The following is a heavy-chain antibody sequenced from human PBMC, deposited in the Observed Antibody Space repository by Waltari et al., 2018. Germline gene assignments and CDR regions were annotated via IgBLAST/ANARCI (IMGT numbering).Heavy chain of an antibody. J-gene: IGHJ6*02. Sequence: EVQLLESGGGLVQPGGSLRLSCAAAGFSFSSYAMSWVRRAPGKGLEWVSAISGSGGSPFYSASVEGRFTISRDNSKNTLYLQMNSLRAEDTAVYYCAKGDLSDLVYYYYGIDVWGQGTTVTVSS. CDR2: ISGSGGSP. CDR1: GFSFSSYA. D-gene: IGHD3-3*01. V-gene: IGHV3-23*01. CDR3: AKGDLSDLVYYYYGIDV.